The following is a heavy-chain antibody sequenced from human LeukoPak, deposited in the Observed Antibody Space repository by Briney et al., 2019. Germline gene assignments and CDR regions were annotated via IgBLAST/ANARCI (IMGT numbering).Heavy chain of an antibody. CDR3: ATSNIVGATGFDP. CDR1: GFTFSDYY. CDR2: ISSSGSTI. Sequence: GGSLRLSCAASGFTFSDYYMSWIRQAPGKGLEWVSYISSSGSTIYYADSVKGRFTISRDNAKNSLYLQMNSLRAEDTAVYYCATSNIVGATGFDPWGQGTLVTVSS. V-gene: IGHV3-11*04. D-gene: IGHD1-26*01. J-gene: IGHJ5*02.